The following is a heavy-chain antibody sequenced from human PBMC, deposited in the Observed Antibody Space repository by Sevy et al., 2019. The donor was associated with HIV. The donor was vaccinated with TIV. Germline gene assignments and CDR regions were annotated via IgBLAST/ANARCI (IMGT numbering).Heavy chain of an antibody. CDR3: AKDVDYDILTGPRNA. D-gene: IGHD3-9*01. J-gene: IGHJ5*02. CDR2: ISGSGVIT. V-gene: IGHV3-23*01. CDR1: GFTFNRHA. Sequence: GGSLRLSCAASGFTFNRHAMSWVRQAPGKGLEWVSGISGSGVITHYADSVRGRITISRDNSKNTLYLQMNSLRAEDTAKYYCAKDVDYDILTGPRNAWGQGTLVTVSS.